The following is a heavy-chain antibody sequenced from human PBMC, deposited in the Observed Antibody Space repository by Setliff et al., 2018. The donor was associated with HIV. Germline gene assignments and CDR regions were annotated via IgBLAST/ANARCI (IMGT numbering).Heavy chain of an antibody. Sequence: VASVKVSCKTSGYTFIDNYIHWVRQAPGQGLEWMAWINAYTGDTNYAQKFQGSVTVTRDTSISTAYMELSRPRSDDTAVYYCARDWKHVFDIWGQGTMVTVSS. V-gene: IGHV1-2*02. D-gene: IGHD1-1*01. CDR1: GYTFIDNY. J-gene: IGHJ3*02. CDR3: ARDWKHVFDI. CDR2: INAYTGDT.